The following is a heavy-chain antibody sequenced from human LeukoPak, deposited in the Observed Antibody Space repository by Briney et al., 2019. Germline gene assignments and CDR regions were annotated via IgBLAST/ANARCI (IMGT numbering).Heavy chain of an antibody. CDR1: GFTFSSYW. J-gene: IGHJ3*02. D-gene: IGHD4-23*01. CDR3: ARGDKYGGNSVTFDI. V-gene: IGHV3-7*01. Sequence: GGALRLSCVVSGFTFSSYWMSSVRQAPGKGLEWVAGIKQDGSAKYCVDSVRGGFTISRDNAKNPLYLPMNRLRDEDAAVYYCARGDKYGGNSVTFDIWGQGTMVTVSS. CDR2: IKQDGSAK.